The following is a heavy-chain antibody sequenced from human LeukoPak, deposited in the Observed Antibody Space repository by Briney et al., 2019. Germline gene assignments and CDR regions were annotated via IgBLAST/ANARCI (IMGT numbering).Heavy chain of an antibody. D-gene: IGHD6-13*01. Sequence: ASVKVSCKASGGTFSSYAISWVRQAPGQGLEWMGGIIPIFGTANYAQKFQGRVTITTDESTSTAYMEPSSLRSEDTAVYYCARYKGIAAARGVLYWFDPWGQGTLVTVSS. CDR2: IIPIFGTA. CDR3: ARYKGIAAARGVLYWFDP. V-gene: IGHV1-69*05. CDR1: GGTFSSYA. J-gene: IGHJ5*02.